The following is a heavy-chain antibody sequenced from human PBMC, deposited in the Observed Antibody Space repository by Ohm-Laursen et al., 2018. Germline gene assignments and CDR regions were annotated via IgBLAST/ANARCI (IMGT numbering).Heavy chain of an antibody. CDR3: ARDPWGYSYGYFDY. V-gene: IGHV3-23*01. J-gene: IGHJ4*02. D-gene: IGHD5-18*01. CDR1: GFTFSSYA. Sequence: SLRLSCTASGFTFSSYAMSWVRQAPGKGLEWVSAISGSGGSTYYADPVKGRFTISRDNSKNTLYLQMNSLRAEDTAVYYCARDPWGYSYGYFDYWGQGTLVTVSS. CDR2: ISGSGGST.